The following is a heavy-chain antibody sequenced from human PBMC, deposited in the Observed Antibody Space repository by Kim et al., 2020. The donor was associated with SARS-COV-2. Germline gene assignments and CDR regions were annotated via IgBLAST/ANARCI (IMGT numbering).Heavy chain of an antibody. CDR2: IVVGSGNT. D-gene: IGHD3-16*01. J-gene: IGHJ6*02. V-gene: IGHV1-58*01. CDR3: AADYAKYVMDV. CDR1: GFTFTSSA. Sequence: SVKVSCKASGFTFTSSAVQWVRQARGQRLEWIGWIVVGSGNTNYAQKFQERVTITRDMSTSPAYMELSSLRSEDTAVYYCAADYAKYVMDVWGQGTTVTVSS.